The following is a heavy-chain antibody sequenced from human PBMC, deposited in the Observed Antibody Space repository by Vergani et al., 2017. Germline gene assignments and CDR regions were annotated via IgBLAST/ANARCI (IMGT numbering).Heavy chain of an antibody. CDR3: ASNGYYCLDY. V-gene: IGHV4-4*02. J-gene: IGHJ4*02. Sequence: QLQLQESGPGLVRPAETLSLTCAVSGGSISGTNWWSWVRQSPGKGLEWIGEIYHSGSTNYNPSLKSRVTISVDKSKNQFSLKLSSVTAADTAVYYCASNGYYCLDYWGRGTLVTVSS. D-gene: IGHD3-22*01. CDR2: IYHSGST. CDR1: GGSISGTNW.